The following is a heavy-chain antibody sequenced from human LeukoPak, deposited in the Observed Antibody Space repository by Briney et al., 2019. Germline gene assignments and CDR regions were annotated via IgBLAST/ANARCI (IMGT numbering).Heavy chain of an antibody. CDR1: GFTFSSHW. CDR3: ARESDYGAFDI. Sequence: SGGSLRLSCAASGFTFSSHWMSWVRQAPGKGLEWVANIKQDGSEKYYVDSVKGRFTISRDNAKNSLYLQMNSLRAEDTAVYYCARESDYGAFDIWGQGTMVTVSS. J-gene: IGHJ3*02. V-gene: IGHV3-7*01. CDR2: IKQDGSEK. D-gene: IGHD3-16*01.